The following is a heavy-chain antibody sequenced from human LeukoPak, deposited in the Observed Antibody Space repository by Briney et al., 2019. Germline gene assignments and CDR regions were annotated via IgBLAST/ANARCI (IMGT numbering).Heavy chain of an antibody. J-gene: IGHJ4*02. V-gene: IGHV3-23*01. CDR3: ARDYYGSGSYFWVQRPIDS. Sequence: GGSLRLSCAASGFTFSSYAMSWVRQPPGKGLEWVSAISGSGGSTYYAGSVKGRFTISRDNSKNTLYLQMNSLRAEDTAVYYCARDYYGSGSYFWVQRPIDSWGQGTLVTVSS. CDR1: GFTFSSYA. CDR2: ISGSGGST. D-gene: IGHD3-10*01.